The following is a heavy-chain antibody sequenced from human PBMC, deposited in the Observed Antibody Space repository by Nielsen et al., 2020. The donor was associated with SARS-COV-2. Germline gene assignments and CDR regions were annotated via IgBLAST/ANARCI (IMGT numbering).Heavy chain of an antibody. CDR2: IYYSGIT. Sequence: SEPLPLTCTVFGGSISSGGYYWSWIRQHPGKGLERIGYIYYSGITYYNPSLKCRVTISVDTSKNQFSLKLSSVTAADTAVYYCARVRITMIVVVDAFDIWGQGTMVTVSS. D-gene: IGHD3-22*01. CDR1: GGSISSGGYY. V-gene: IGHV4-31*03. J-gene: IGHJ3*02. CDR3: ARVRITMIVVVDAFDI.